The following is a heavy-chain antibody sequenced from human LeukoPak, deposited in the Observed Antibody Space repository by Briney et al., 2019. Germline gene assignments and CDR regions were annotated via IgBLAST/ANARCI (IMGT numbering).Heavy chain of an antibody. CDR1: GFTFSYYA. V-gene: IGHV3-23*01. D-gene: IGHD6-13*01. J-gene: IGHJ5*02. CDR2: ITGSAGST. CDR3: AKDPYSSAWFSRDWFDP. Sequence: GGSLRLSCGASGFTFSYYAMSWVRQAPGKGLEWVSTITGSAGSTYYADSVKGRFTISRDNPKNTLYLQMNSLRAEDTAVYYCAKDPYSSAWFSRDWFDPWGQGTLVTVSS.